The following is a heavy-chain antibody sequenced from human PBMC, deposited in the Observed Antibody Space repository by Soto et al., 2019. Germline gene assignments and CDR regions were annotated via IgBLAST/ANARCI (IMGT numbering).Heavy chain of an antibody. D-gene: IGHD1-26*01. V-gene: IGHV3-48*03. CDR3: ARGGHSGSYSLGMDV. CDR1: GFTFSSYE. Sequence: GGSLRLSCAASGFTFSSYEMNWVRQAPGKGLEWVSYISSSGSTIYYADSVKGRFTISRGNAKNSLYLQMNSLRAEDTAVYYCARGGHSGSYSLGMDVWGQGTTVTVSS. CDR2: ISSSGSTI. J-gene: IGHJ6*02.